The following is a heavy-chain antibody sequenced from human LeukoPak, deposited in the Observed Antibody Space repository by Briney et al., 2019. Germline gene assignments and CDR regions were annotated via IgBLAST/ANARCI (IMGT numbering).Heavy chain of an antibody. V-gene: IGHV4-34*01. CDR3: ARGGLRGYCSSTSCYLRWFDP. CDR2: INHSGST. J-gene: IGHJ5*02. D-gene: IGHD2-2*01. Sequence: SETLSLTCAVYGGSFSGYYWSWIRQPPGKGLEWIGEINHSGSTNYNPSLKSRVTISVDTSKNQFSLKLSSVTAADTAVYYCARGGLRGYCSSTSCYLRWFDPRGQGTLVTVSS. CDR1: GGSFSGYY.